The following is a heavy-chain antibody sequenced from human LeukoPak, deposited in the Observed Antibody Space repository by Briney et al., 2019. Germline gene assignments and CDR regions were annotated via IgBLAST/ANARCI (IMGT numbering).Heavy chain of an antibody. CDR2: IKQDGSEK. CDR3: ARQQLDAFDI. D-gene: IGHD6-13*01. CDR1: GFTFSNCW. Sequence: TGGSLRLSCAASGFTFSNCWMSWVRQAPGKGLEWVANIKQDGSEKYYVDSVKGRFTISRDNAKNSLYLQMNSLRAEDTAVYYCARQQLDAFDIWGQGTMVTVSS. J-gene: IGHJ3*02. V-gene: IGHV3-7*01.